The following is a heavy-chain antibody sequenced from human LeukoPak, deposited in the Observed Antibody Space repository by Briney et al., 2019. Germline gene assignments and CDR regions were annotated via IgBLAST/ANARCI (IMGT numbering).Heavy chain of an antibody. J-gene: IGHJ3*02. D-gene: IGHD6-19*01. CDR1: GYSFTSYW. Sequence: GESLKISCKGSGYSFTSYWIGWVRQMPGKGLEWMGIIYPGDSDTRYSPSFQGQVTISADKSISTAYLQWSSLKASDTAMYYCARKGEQWLVRGDAFDIWGQGTMVTVSS. CDR2: IYPGDSDT. CDR3: ARKGEQWLVRGDAFDI. V-gene: IGHV5-51*01.